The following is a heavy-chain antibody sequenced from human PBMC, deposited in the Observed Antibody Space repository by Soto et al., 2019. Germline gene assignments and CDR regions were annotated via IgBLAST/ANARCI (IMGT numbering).Heavy chain of an antibody. V-gene: IGHV4-38-2*01. CDR2: VYHSGST. J-gene: IGHJ4*02. D-gene: IGHD6-19*01. Sequence: SETLSLTCAVSGYSISSGYYWGWIRQPPGKGLEWIGTVYHSGSTFYNPSLKSPVTISVDTSKNQFSLRLTSVTAADTALYYCARGERSGWTPNFFDSWGQGTLVTVAS. CDR1: GYSISSGYY. CDR3: ARGERSGWTPNFFDS.